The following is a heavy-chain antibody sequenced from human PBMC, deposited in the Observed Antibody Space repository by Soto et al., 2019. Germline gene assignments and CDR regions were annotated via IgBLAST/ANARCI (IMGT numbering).Heavy chain of an antibody. V-gene: IGHV1-69*13. Sequence: ASVKVSCKASGGTFSSYAISWVRQAPGQGLEWMGGIIPIFGTANYAQKFQGRVTITADESTSTAYMELSSLRSEDTAVYYCARDRGYDFWSGYIASYYYYGMDVWGQGTTVTVSS. D-gene: IGHD3-3*01. J-gene: IGHJ6*02. CDR1: GGTFSSYA. CDR3: ARDRGYDFWSGYIASYYYYGMDV. CDR2: IIPIFGTA.